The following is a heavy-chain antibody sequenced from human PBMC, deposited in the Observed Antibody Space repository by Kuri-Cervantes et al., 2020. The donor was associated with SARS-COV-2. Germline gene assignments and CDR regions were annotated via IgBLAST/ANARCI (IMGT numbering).Heavy chain of an antibody. Sequence: GESLKISCAASGFTFSSYAMSWVRQAPGKGLEWVSVIYSGGSSTYYADSVKGRFTISRDNSKNTLYLQMNSLRAEDTAVYYCAKDIAVAGHFDYWGQGTLGTVSS. J-gene: IGHJ4*02. CDR1: GFTFSSYA. V-gene: IGHV3-23*03. D-gene: IGHD6-19*01. CDR2: IYSGGSST. CDR3: AKDIAVAGHFDY.